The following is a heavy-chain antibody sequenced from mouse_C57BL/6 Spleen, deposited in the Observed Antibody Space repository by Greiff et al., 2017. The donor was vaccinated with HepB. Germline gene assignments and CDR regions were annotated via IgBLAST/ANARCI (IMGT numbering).Heavy chain of an antibody. D-gene: IGHD2-12*01. J-gene: IGHJ2*01. CDR3: TGDSHYSFDY. CDR2: IDPETGGT. CDR1: GYTFTDYE. Sequence: QVQLQQSGAELVRPGASVTLSCKASGYTFTDYEMHWVKQTPVHGLEWIGAIDPETGGTAYNQKFKGKAILTADKSSSTSYMELHSLTSEDSAVYYCTGDSHYSFDYWGQGTTLTVSS. V-gene: IGHV1-15*01.